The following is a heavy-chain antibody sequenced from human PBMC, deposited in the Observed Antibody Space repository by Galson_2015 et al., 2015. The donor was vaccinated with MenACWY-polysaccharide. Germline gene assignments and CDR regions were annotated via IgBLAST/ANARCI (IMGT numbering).Heavy chain of an antibody. CDR1: GYTFTSYD. V-gene: IGHV1-8*01. J-gene: IGHJ5*02. CDR3: TGIKARKHTCVDP. Sequence: SVKVSCKASGYTFTSYDINWVRQARGQGLEWMGWMNTNSGNTGYAQKFQGRVTMTRDTATSTAYMELRMMRYDDTAVYYCTGIKARKHTCVDPGCQGT. D-gene: IGHD6-6*01. CDR2: MNTNSGNT.